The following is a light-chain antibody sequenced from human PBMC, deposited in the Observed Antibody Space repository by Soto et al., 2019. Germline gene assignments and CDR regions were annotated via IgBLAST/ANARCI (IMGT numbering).Light chain of an antibody. CDR2: KAS. Sequence: IRMIQTARTLAASGEGVDTGGCRTSQSISSRLALYQQKPGKAPKLLIYKASSLESGVPSRFSGSGSGTEFTLTISSLQPDDSATHYYQDYNRYAWTFGQGTKVDIK. CDR3: QDYNRYAWT. V-gene: IGKV1-5*03. CDR1: QSISSR. J-gene: IGKJ1*01.